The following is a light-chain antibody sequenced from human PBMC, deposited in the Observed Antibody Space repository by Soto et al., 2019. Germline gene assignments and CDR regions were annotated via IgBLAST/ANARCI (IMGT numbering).Light chain of an antibody. V-gene: IGLV1-44*01. Sequence: QAVVTQPPSASGTPGQRVTISCSGGSSNIGRNTVSWYQHLPGTAPKLLIYSNDQRPSGVPDRFSGSRSGTSASLAISGLQSEDEANYFCAVWDYSLNGLWVFGGGTKLTVL. J-gene: IGLJ3*02. CDR2: SND. CDR1: SSNIGRNT. CDR3: AVWDYSLNGLWV.